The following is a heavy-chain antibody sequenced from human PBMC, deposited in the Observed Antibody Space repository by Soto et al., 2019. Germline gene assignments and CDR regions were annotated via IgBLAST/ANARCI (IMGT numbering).Heavy chain of an antibody. CDR1: GYTFTGYY. J-gene: IGHJ4*02. D-gene: IGHD5-12*01. CDR2: INPNSGAT. Sequence: ASVKVSCKASGYTFTGYYIHWVRQAPGQGLEWMGWINPNSGATNQAQKFQGRVTMARDTSISTAYMELSRLTSDDTAVYYRARDAVSTIGDFDYWGQGTLVTVSS. V-gene: IGHV1-2*02. CDR3: ARDAVSTIGDFDY.